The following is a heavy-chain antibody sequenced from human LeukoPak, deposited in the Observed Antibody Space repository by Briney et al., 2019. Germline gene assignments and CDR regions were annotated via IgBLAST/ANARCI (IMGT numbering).Heavy chain of an antibody. Sequence: PGGSLRLSCAASGFTFSSYWMSWVRQAPGKGLEWVANIKQDGSEKYSVDSVKGRFTISRDNAKNSLYLQMNSLRAEDTALYYCARFAGGIGFDYWGQGTLVTVSS. D-gene: IGHD3-16*01. CDR2: IKQDGSEK. CDR1: GFTFSSYW. CDR3: ARFAGGIGFDY. J-gene: IGHJ4*02. V-gene: IGHV3-7*03.